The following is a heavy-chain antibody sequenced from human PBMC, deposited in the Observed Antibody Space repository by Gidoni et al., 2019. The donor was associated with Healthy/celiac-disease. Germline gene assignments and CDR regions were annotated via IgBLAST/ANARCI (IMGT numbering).Heavy chain of an antibody. Sequence: EVQLVQSGAEVKKPGESLRISCKGSGYSFTSYWISWVRQMPGKGLEWMGRIDPSDSYTNYSPSFQGHVTISADKSISTAYLQWSSLKASDTAMYYCARQWQGYIGSGSYGDWFDPWGQGTLVTVSS. CDR3: ARQWQGYIGSGSYGDWFDP. CDR1: GYSFTSYW. J-gene: IGHJ5*02. CDR2: IDPSDSYT. V-gene: IGHV5-10-1*03. D-gene: IGHD3-10*01.